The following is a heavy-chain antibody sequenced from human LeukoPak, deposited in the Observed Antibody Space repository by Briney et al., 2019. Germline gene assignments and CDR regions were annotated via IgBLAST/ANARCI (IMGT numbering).Heavy chain of an antibody. Sequence: GGSLRLSCAASGFTFSSYWMSWVRQAPGKGLEWVANIKQDGSEKYYVDSVKGRFTISRDNAKNSLYLQMNSLRAEDTAVYYCASETVAAGTIWGAFDIWGQGTMVTVSS. J-gene: IGHJ3*02. CDR1: GFTFSSYW. CDR3: ASETVAAGTIWGAFDI. D-gene: IGHD6-13*01. CDR2: IKQDGSEK. V-gene: IGHV3-7*01.